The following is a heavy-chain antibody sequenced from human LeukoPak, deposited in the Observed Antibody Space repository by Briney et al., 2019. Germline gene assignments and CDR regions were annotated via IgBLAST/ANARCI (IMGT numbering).Heavy chain of an antibody. CDR2: MSPNSGNT. D-gene: IGHD3-3*01. J-gene: IGHJ4*02. CDR1: GHTFTSYD. CDR3: ARRQLRFLDIDY. Sequence: ASVKVSCKASGHTFTSYDINWVRQATGQGLEWMGWMSPNSGNTGYAQKFQGRVTMTRNTSISTAYMELSSLRSEDTAVYYCARRQLRFLDIDYWGQGTLVTVSS. V-gene: IGHV1-8*01.